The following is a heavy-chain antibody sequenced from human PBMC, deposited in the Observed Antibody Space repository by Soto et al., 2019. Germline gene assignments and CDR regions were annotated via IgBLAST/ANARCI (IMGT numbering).Heavy chain of an antibody. CDR3: ARSQGSSTSLEIYYYYYYGMDV. CDR1: GGTFGSYA. D-gene: IGHD2-2*01. Sequence: QVQLVQSGAEVKKPGSSVKVSCKASGGTFGSYAISWVRQAPGQGLEWMGGIIPITGTANYAQKFQGRVTTAADASTSTAYMELSSLRSQDTAVYYCARSQGSSTSLEIYYYYYYGMDVWGQGTTVAVSS. V-gene: IGHV1-69*01. CDR2: IIPITGTA. J-gene: IGHJ6*02.